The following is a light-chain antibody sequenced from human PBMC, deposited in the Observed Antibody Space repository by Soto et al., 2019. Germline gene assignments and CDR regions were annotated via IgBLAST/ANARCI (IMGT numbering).Light chain of an antibody. V-gene: IGLV1-40*01. CDR3: QSYDSSLREVV. CDR2: GNS. Sequence: QSVLTQPPSVPGAPGQRVTISCTGSSSNIGAGYDVHWYQQLPGTAPKLLIYGNSNRPSGVPDRFSGSKSGTSASLAITGLQAEDEADYYCQSYDSSLREVVFGGGTKLTVL. CDR1: SSNIGAGYD. J-gene: IGLJ2*01.